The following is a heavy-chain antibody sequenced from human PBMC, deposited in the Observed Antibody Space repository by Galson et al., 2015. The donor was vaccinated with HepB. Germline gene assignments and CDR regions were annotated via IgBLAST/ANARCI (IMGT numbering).Heavy chain of an antibody. Sequence: SLRLSCAASGFTFSSYAMHWVRQAPGKGLEWVAVISYDGSNKYYADSVKGRFTISRDNSKNTLYLQMNSLRAEDTAVYYCARDLLRARYFDWLLSGNWFDPWGQGTLVTVSS. CDR2: ISYDGSNK. V-gene: IGHV3-30-3*01. D-gene: IGHD3-9*01. J-gene: IGHJ5*02. CDR1: GFTFSSYA. CDR3: ARDLLRARYFDWLLSGNWFDP.